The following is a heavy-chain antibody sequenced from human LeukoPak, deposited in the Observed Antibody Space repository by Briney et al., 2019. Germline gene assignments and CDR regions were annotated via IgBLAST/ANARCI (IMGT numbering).Heavy chain of an antibody. D-gene: IGHD3-10*01. CDR3: TSSGRGIISGPNY. CDR2: IYSGGST. J-gene: IGHJ4*02. CDR1: GFTVSSNY. Sequence: PGGSLRLSCAASGFTVSSNYMSWVRQAPGKGLEWVSVIYSGGSTYYADSVKGRFTISRDNSKNTLYLQMNSLRAEDTAVYYCTSSGRGIISGPNYWGQGTLVTVSS. V-gene: IGHV3-53*01.